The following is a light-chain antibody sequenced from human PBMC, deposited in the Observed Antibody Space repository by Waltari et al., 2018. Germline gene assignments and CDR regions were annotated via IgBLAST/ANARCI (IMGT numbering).Light chain of an antibody. Sequence: QSALTQPASVSGSPGQSITISCTGTSSDVGGYNYVSWYQQHPGNAPKLMIYDVSNRPSGVSIRFSGSTSGNTASLTISGLQAEDEADYYCSSYTTSSTRVFGGGTKLTVL. V-gene: IGLV2-14*03. CDR3: SSYTTSSTRV. J-gene: IGLJ3*02. CDR1: SSDVGGYNY. CDR2: DVS.